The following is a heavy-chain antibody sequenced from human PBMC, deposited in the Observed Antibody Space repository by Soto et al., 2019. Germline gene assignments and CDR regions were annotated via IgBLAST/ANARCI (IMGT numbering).Heavy chain of an antibody. D-gene: IGHD6-6*01. J-gene: IGHJ5*02. V-gene: IGHV4-59*08. CDR3: ARHLRQQLGDLDP. CDR1: GGSISSYY. CDR2: IYYSGST. Sequence: SETLSLTCTVSGGSISSYYWSWIRQPPGKGLEWIGYIYYSGSTNYNPSLKSRVTISVDTSKNQFSLKLSSVTAADTAVYYCARHLRQQLGDLDPWGQGTLVTVSS.